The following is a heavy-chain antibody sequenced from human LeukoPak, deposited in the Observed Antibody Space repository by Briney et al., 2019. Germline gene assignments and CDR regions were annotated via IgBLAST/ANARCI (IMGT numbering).Heavy chain of an antibody. D-gene: IGHD2-8*01. CDR1: GFIFSSFA. V-gene: IGHV3-23*01. Sequence: PGGSLRLSCAASGFIFSSFAMSWVRQAPGKGLEWVSGISGSGGSTYYADSMKGRFTISRDNSKNTLYLQMNSLRAEDTAIYYCAKDRSCTNDVCHGDFDYWGQGTLVTVSS. CDR3: AKDRSCTNDVCHGDFDY. CDR2: ISGSGGST. J-gene: IGHJ4*02.